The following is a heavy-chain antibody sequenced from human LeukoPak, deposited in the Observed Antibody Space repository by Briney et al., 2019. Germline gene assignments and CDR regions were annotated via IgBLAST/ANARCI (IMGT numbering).Heavy chain of an antibody. CDR3: ATPRGYSYEFDY. V-gene: IGHV1-69*01. CDR2: IIPIFGTA. D-gene: IGHD5-18*01. J-gene: IGHJ4*02. CDR1: GGTLSSYA. Sequence: SVTVSCKASGGTLSSYAISWVRQAPGQGLEWMGGIIPIFGTANYAQKFQGRVTITADESTSTAYMELSSLRSEDTAVYYCATPRGYSYEFDYWGQGTLVTVSS.